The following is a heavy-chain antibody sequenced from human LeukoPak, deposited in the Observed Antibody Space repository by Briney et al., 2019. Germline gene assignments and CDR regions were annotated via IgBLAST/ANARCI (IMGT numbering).Heavy chain of an antibody. CDR2: IYYSGST. Sequence: PSETLSLTCTVSGGSISSYYWSWIRQPPGKGLEWIGYIYYSGSTNYNPSLKSRVTISVDTSKNQFSLKLSSVTAADTAVYYCARVAYSSGWYSPAGIDYWGQGTLVTVSS. CDR1: GGSISSYY. J-gene: IGHJ4*02. D-gene: IGHD6-19*01. CDR3: ARVAYSSGWYSPAGIDY. V-gene: IGHV4-59*01.